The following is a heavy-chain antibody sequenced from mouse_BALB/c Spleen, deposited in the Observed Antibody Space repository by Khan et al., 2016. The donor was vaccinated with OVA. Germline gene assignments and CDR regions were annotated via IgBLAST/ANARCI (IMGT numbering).Heavy chain of an antibody. V-gene: IGHV3-2*02. J-gene: IGHJ2*01. CDR3: ARIYGCDFDY. D-gene: IGHD1-1*01. CDR1: GYSITSDYA. Sequence: EVQLQESGPGLVKPSQSLSLTCTVTGYSITSDYAWNWLRQFPGNKLEWMGYISYSGNTKYNPYLKSRNPITRDTSQNTSFLQLNSVTCEDTATYYCARIYGCDFDYWGQGTTLTVSS. CDR2: ISYSGNT.